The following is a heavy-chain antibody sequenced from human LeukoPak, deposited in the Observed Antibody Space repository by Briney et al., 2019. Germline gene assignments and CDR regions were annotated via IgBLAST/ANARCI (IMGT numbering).Heavy chain of an antibody. CDR2: IIPIFGTA. CDR1: GGTFSSYA. CDR3: ARDRDYSGSYHDPIDAFDI. V-gene: IGHV1-69*05. Sequence: SVKVSCKASGGTFSSYATSWVRQAPGQGLERMGGIIPIFGTANYAQKFQGRVTITTDESTSTAYMELSSLRSEDTAVYYCARDRDYSGSYHDPIDAFDIWGQGTMVTVSS. J-gene: IGHJ3*02. D-gene: IGHD1-26*01.